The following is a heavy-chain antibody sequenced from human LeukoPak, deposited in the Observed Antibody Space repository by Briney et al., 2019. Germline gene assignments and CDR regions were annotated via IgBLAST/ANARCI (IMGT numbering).Heavy chain of an antibody. D-gene: IGHD6-13*01. Sequence: SETLSLTCTVSGGSNSSSSYYWGWIRQPPGKGLEWIGSIYYSGSTYYNPSLKSRVTISVDTSKNQFSLKLSSVTAADTAVYYCARRRGSLIRIAAAGTDAFDIWGQGTMVTVSS. J-gene: IGHJ3*02. CDR2: IYYSGST. V-gene: IGHV4-39*01. CDR1: GGSNSSSSYY. CDR3: ARRRGSLIRIAAAGTDAFDI.